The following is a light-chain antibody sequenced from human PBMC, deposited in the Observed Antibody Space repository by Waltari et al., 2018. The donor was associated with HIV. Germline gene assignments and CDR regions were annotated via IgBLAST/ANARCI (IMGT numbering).Light chain of an antibody. CDR2: EVN. J-gene: IGLJ1*01. V-gene: IGLV2-14*01. CDR1: NSDIGTYDF. CDR3: TSSTSNSTPV. Sequence: QSALTQPASVSGSPGQSITISCTGTNSDIGTYDFVSWYQQYPGKAPKILIYEVNYRRSGVSNRFSGSKSGNTASLTISGLQAEDEADYYCTSSTSNSTPVFGTGTRVSVL.